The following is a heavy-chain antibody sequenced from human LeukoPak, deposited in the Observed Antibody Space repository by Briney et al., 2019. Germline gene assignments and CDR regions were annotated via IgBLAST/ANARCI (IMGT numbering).Heavy chain of an antibody. CDR3: ATCSGGSCYSAFDI. J-gene: IGHJ3*02. Sequence: SETLSLTCTVSGGSISSYYWSWIRQPPGKGLEWIGYIYYSGSTTYNPSLKSRVTISVDTSKNQFSLKLGSVTAADTAVYYCATCSGGSCYSAFDIWGQGTMVTVPS. CDR2: IYYSGST. D-gene: IGHD2-15*01. CDR1: GGSISSYY. V-gene: IGHV4-59*08.